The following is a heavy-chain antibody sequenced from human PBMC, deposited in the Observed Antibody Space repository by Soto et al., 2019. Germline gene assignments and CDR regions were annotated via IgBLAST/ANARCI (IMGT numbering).Heavy chain of an antibody. V-gene: IGHV1-46*01. CDR1: GYTFTSYY. Sequence: ASVKVSCKASGYTFTSYYMHWVRQAPVQGIEWMGIINPSGGSTSYAQKFQGRVTMTRDTSTSTVYMELSSLRSEDTAVYYCARICSGGSCCLSCYGIDVWGQGTTVTVSS. J-gene: IGHJ6*02. D-gene: IGHD2-15*01. CDR3: ARICSGGSCCLSCYGIDV. CDR2: INPSGGST.